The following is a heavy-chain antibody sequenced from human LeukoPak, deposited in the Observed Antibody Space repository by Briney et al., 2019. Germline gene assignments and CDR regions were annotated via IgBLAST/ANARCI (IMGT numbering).Heavy chain of an antibody. J-gene: IGHJ3*02. D-gene: IGHD6-19*01. Sequence: KASETLSLTCTVSGGSISSYYWNWIRQPPGKGLEWIGFMYYSGSTNYNPSLKSRVTISGDTSKTQFSLRLNSVTAADTAVYYCARATSSGWSQGAFDIWGQGTLVTVSS. CDR2: MYYSGST. V-gene: IGHV4-59*01. CDR3: ARATSSGWSQGAFDI. CDR1: GGSISSYY.